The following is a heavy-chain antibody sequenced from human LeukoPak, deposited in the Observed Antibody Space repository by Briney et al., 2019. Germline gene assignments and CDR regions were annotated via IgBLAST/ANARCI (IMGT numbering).Heavy chain of an antibody. CDR3: ARGGTLYNWSP. J-gene: IGHJ1*01. CDR1: GGSITITTYY. D-gene: IGHD1-20*01. V-gene: IGHV4-39*07. Sequence: SETLSHTRAVPGGSITITTYYWGWIRQPPGKGREWIGSIYYGGSTYYTPYLKSRVTISLATSKNQFSLKLTSMTAADTAVYYCARGGTLYNWSPRGQGTLVTVSS. CDR2: IYYGGST.